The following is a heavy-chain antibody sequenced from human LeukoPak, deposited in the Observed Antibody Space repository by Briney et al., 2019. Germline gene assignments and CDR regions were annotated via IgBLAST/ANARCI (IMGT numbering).Heavy chain of an antibody. CDR3: ATARNYYDNSGYYYEGDAFDI. CDR1: GGSISNYH. D-gene: IGHD3-22*01. J-gene: IGHJ3*02. V-gene: IGHV4-59*01. CDR2: IFYSGST. Sequence: SETLSLTCTVSGGSISNYHWGWLRQPPGKGLEWIGYIFYSGSTHDNPSLKSRVTISVDTSKNQFSLRLSSVPAAHTAVYYCATARNYYDNSGYYYEGDAFDIWGQGTMVTVSS.